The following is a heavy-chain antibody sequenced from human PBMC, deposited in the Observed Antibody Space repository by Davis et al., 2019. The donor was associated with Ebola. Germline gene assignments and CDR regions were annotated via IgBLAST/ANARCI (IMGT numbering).Heavy chain of an antibody. CDR3: ATVSPGIAVAGTPDG. V-gene: IGHV1-2*02. CDR1: GYTFTGYY. J-gene: IGHJ4*02. CDR2: INPNSGGT. D-gene: IGHD6-19*01. Sequence: ASVTVSCKASGYTFTGYYMHWVRQAPGQGLEWMGWINPNSGGTNYAQKFQGRVTMTRDTSISTAYMELSRLRSDDTAVYYCATVSPGIAVAGTPDGWGQGTLVTVSS.